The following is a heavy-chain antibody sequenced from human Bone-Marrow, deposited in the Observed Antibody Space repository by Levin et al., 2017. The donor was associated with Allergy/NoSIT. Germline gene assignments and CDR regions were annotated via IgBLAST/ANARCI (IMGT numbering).Heavy chain of an antibody. CDR1: GFTFSSYW. V-gene: IGHV3-7*01. D-gene: IGHD5-18*01. J-gene: IGHJ4*02. CDR3: AREPRGFSYGH. CDR2: IKDDGSDK. Sequence: SCAASGFTFSSYWMSWVRQAPGKGLEWVANIKDDGSDKYYVDSVKGRFTISRDNAKNSLYLQKNSLRAEDTAVYYCAREPRGFSYGHWGQGTLVTVSS.